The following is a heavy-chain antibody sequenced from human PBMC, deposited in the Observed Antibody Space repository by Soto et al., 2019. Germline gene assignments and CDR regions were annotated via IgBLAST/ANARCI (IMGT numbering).Heavy chain of an antibody. CDR1: GGSISSSSYY. CDR2: IYYSGST. J-gene: IGHJ4*02. CDR3: ASIYDILTGYYGWIDY. V-gene: IGHV4-39*01. D-gene: IGHD3-9*01. Sequence: QLQLQESGPGLVKPSETLSLTCTVSGGSISSSSYYWGWIRQPPGKGLEWIGSIYYSGSTYYNQSLKRRVTISVDTSKNQFSLKLSSVTAADTAVYYCASIYDILTGYYGWIDYWGQGTLVTVSS.